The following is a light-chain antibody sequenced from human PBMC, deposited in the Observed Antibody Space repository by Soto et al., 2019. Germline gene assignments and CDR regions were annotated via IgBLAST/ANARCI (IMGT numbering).Light chain of an antibody. CDR1: SSNIGAGYD. Sequence: QSALTQPPSVSGAPGQRVTISCTGSSSNIGAGYDVLWYQHLPGTAPKLLIYGNINRPSGVPDRFSGSKSGTSASLAITGLQAEDEADYYCQSYDSSLSAVVFGGGTKVTVL. J-gene: IGLJ2*01. CDR3: QSYDSSLSAVV. CDR2: GNI. V-gene: IGLV1-40*01.